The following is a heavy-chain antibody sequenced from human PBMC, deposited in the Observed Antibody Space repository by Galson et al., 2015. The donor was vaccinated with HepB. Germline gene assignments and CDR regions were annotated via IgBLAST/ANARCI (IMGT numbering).Heavy chain of an antibody. Sequence: SLRLSCAASGFTFDDYGMDWLRQAPGKGLEWVSFITWDGGSTYYADSVKGRFTISRDNSKNSLYLQMNSLRAEDTALYYCARGDNGDYDRFDYWGQGTLVAVSS. D-gene: IGHD4-17*01. CDR1: GFTFDDYG. V-gene: IGHV3-43D*03. CDR3: ARGDNGDYDRFDY. CDR2: ITWDGGST. J-gene: IGHJ4*02.